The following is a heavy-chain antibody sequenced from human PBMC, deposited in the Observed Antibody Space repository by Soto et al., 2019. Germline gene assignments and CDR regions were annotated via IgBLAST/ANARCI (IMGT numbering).Heavy chain of an antibody. CDR2: IYHSGST. CDR3: ASQGDYDSSGYYLDY. CDR1: GGNIISGCCS. J-gene: IGHJ4*02. V-gene: IGHV4-30-2*01. D-gene: IGHD3-22*01. Sequence: TSVTMSVTCGVAGGNIISGCCSWSWIKKPPGKGLEWIGYIYHSGSTYYNPSLKSRVTISVDRSKNQFSLKLSSVTAADTAVYYCASQGDYDSSGYYLDYWGQGTLVTVSS.